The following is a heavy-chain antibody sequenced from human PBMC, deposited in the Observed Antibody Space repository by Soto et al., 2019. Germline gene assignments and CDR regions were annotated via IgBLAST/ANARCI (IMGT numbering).Heavy chain of an antibody. CDR3: ARGLYSSDCYFDY. J-gene: IGHJ4*02. D-gene: IGHD6-19*01. V-gene: IGHV3-53*01. CDR1: GFTVNSNY. CDR2: IYGGGNI. Sequence: PGGSLRLSCVVSGFTVNSNYMAWVRQAPGKGPEWVSSIYGGGNIFYADPVKGRFTISRDTSKNTLYLQMDNLRADDTAVYYCARGLYSSDCYFDYWGQGTLVTVSS.